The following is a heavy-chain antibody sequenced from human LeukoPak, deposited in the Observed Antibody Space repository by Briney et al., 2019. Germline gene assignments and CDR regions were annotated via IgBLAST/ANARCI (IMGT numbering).Heavy chain of an antibody. J-gene: IGHJ5*02. CDR1: GGTFSSYA. Sequence: SVKVSCKASGGTFSSYAISWVRQAPGQGLEWMGGIIPIFGTANHAQKFQGRVTITTDESTSTAYMELSSLRSEDTAVYYCARARSPSSGYLLRDHNWFDPWGQGTLVTVSS. CDR3: ARARSPSSGYLLRDHNWFDP. V-gene: IGHV1-69*05. D-gene: IGHD3-22*01. CDR2: IIPIFGTA.